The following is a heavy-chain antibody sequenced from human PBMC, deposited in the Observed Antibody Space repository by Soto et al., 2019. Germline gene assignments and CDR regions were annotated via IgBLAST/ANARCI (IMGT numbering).Heavy chain of an antibody. V-gene: IGHV4-39*01. CDR1: GGSISSSSYY. J-gene: IGHJ5*02. CDR2: IYYSGST. D-gene: IGHD2-2*01. Sequence: SETLSLTCTVSGGSISSSSYYWGWIRQPPGKGLEWIGSIYYSGSTYYNPSLKSRVTISVDTSKNQFSLKLSSVTAADTAVYYCARLECISTSCYGGGNWFEPWGQGTLVTVSS. CDR3: ARLECISTSCYGGGNWFEP.